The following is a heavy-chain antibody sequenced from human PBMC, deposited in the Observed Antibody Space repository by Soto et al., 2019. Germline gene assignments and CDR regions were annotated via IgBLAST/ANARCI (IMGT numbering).Heavy chain of an antibody. Sequence: QVQLVQSGAEVKKPGASVKVSCKASGYTFTSYGISWVRQAPGQGLEWMGWADAYNGNTNYAQKFQGRVNMPTDTSTSTAYMALRSLRSDDTAVYYCAREAVSGRTGFDYWGQEPVVTVSS. CDR1: GYTFTSYG. D-gene: IGHD6-19*01. CDR3: AREAVSGRTGFDY. CDR2: ADAYNGNT. V-gene: IGHV1-18*01. J-gene: IGHJ4*02.